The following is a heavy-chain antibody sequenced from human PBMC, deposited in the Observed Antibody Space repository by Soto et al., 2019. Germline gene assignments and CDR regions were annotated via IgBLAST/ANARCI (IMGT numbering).Heavy chain of an antibody. CDR3: AKDGKVYCSGGSCFPDY. CDR2: ISGSGGST. V-gene: IGHV3-23*01. CDR1: GFTFSSYA. Sequence: GGSLRLSCAASGFTFSSYAMIWVRQAPGKGLEWVSAISGSGGSTYYADSVKGRFTISRDNSKNTLYLQMNSLRAEDTAVYYCAKDGKVYCSGGSCFPDYWGQGTLVTVSS. J-gene: IGHJ4*02. D-gene: IGHD2-15*01.